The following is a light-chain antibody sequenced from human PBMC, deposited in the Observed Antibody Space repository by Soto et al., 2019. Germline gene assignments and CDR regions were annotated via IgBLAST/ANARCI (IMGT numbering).Light chain of an antibody. CDR2: KAS. J-gene: IGKJ1*01. V-gene: IGKV1-5*03. CDR1: QSLSTW. CDR3: QHSRT. Sequence: MTQSPSTLAASVGDTVTITCRASQSLSTWLGWYQQKPGKAPKLLIQKASSLESGVPSRFSGSSSGTEFTLTITSLQPDDFATYYCQHSRTFGQGTKVGIK.